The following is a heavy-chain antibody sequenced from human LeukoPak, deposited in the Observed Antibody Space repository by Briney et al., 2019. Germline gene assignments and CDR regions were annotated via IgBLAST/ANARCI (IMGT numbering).Heavy chain of an antibody. D-gene: IGHD3-10*01. CDR2: INQDGSEK. CDR1: RITFSSFS. V-gene: IGHV3-7*05. Sequence: GGSLRLSCVVSRITFSSFSMNWVRQPPGKGLEWVANINQDGSEKNYVDSVKGRFTISRDNSKNTLYLQMNSLRAEDTAVYYCAKCGAASGSYHFDYWGQGTLVTVSS. CDR3: AKCGAASGSYHFDY. J-gene: IGHJ4*02.